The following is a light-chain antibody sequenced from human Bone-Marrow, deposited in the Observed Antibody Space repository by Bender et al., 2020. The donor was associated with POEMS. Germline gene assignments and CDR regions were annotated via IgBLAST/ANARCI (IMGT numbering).Light chain of an antibody. CDR1: IDGFQS. CDR3: QVWDSSSDPPYV. Sequence: SYVLTQPPSVSVAPGETATITCGGSIDGFQSVHWYLLKPGQAPLLVVYYDNDRPAGIPERFSGSHSGRMATLTITGVEAGDEAEYYCQVWDSSSDPPYVFGSGTKVTVI. J-gene: IGLJ1*01. V-gene: IGLV3-21*04. CDR2: YDN.